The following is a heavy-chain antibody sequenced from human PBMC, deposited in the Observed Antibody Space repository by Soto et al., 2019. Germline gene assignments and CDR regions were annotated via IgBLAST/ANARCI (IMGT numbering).Heavy chain of an antibody. CDR1: GGSFSGYY. V-gene: IGHV4-34*01. J-gene: IGHJ4*02. CDR2: INHSGST. Sequence: QVQLQQWGAGLLKPSETLSLTCAVYGGSFSGYYWSWIRQPPGKGLEWIGEINHSGSTNYNPSLKSRVTIAVDTSKNQFPRRRSSVTAAATAVYSCARGGGNALGGQGPRVTVSP. CDR3: ARGGGNAL. D-gene: IGHD2-15*01.